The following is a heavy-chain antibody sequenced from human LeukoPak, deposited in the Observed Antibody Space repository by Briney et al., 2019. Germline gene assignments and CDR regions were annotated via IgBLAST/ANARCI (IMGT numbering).Heavy chain of an antibody. CDR2: ISSSSSYI. CDR3: ARLKGYSYGVDY. CDR1: GFTFSSYS. Sequence: PGGSLRLSCAASGFTFSSYSMNWVRQAPGKGLEWVSSISSSSSYIYYADSVKGRFTISRDNAKNSLYLQMNSLRAEDTAVYYCARLKGYSYGVDYWGQGTLVTVSS. J-gene: IGHJ4*02. D-gene: IGHD5-18*01. V-gene: IGHV3-21*01.